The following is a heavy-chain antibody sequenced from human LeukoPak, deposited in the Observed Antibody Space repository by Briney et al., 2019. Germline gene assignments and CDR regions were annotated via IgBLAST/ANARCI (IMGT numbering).Heavy chain of an antibody. D-gene: IGHD1-26*01. CDR3: ARHMGSGSFIYFDY. CDR1: GGSISSYY. Sequence: SETLSLTCTVSGGSISSYYWSWIRQPPGKGLEWIGYIYYSGSTNYNPSLKSRVTISVDTSKNQFSLKLSSVTAADTAVHYCARHMGSGSFIYFDYWGQGTLVTVSS. V-gene: IGHV4-59*08. J-gene: IGHJ4*02. CDR2: IYYSGST.